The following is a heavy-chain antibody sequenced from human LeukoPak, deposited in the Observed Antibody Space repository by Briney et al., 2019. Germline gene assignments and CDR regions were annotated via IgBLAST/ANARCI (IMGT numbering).Heavy chain of an antibody. D-gene: IGHD3-3*01. J-gene: IGHJ4*02. CDR3: ARGRYWSL. CDR1: GGSISRYY. Sequence: PSETLSLTCTVPGGSISRYYWSSVWQPPGKGLEWIGYIYYSGSTNYNPSLKSRVTISVDTSKNQFSLKLSSVTAADTAVYYCARGRYWSLWGQGTLVIVSS. CDR2: IYYSGST. V-gene: IGHV4-59*01.